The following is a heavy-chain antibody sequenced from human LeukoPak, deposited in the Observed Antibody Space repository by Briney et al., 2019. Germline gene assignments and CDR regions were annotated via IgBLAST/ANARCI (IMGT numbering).Heavy chain of an antibody. CDR2: IYYSGST. J-gene: IGHJ1*01. CDR1: GGSISSYY. CDR3: ARGQYYDFWSGYYTSAEYLQH. Sequence: SSETLSLTCTVPGGSISSYYWSWIRQPPGKGLEWIGYIYYSGSTNYNPSLKSRVTISVDTSKNQFSLKLSSVTAADTAVYYCARGQYYDFWSGYYTSAEYLQHWGQGTLVTVSS. D-gene: IGHD3-3*01. V-gene: IGHV4-59*01.